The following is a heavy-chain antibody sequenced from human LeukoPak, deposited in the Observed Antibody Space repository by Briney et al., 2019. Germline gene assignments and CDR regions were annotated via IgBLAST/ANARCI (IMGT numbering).Heavy chain of an antibody. J-gene: IGHJ4*02. V-gene: IGHV4-34*01. Sequence: PSETLSLTCTVSGGFISSYYWSWIRQPPGKGLEWIGEINHSGSTNYNPSLKSRVTISVDTSKNQFSLKLSSVTAADTAVYYCARGSRAAPRIVPSIAVAGKNAYFDYWGQGTLVTVSS. D-gene: IGHD6-19*01. CDR2: INHSGST. CDR1: GGFISSYY. CDR3: ARGSRAAPRIVPSIAVAGKNAYFDY.